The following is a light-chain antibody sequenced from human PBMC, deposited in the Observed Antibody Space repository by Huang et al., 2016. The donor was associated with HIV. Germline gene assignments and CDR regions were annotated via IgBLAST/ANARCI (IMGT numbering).Light chain of an antibody. CDR3: LQDYNAPPT. Sequence: AIQMTQSPSSLSASVGDRVTITCRASQGIRDDLAWYQQRSGKAPKLLIYGASILQDGVPSRFSGSGSGTEFTLTISSLQPEDFATYYCLQDYNAPPTFGQGTKVEVK. V-gene: IGKV1-6*02. J-gene: IGKJ1*01. CDR2: GAS. CDR1: QGIRDD.